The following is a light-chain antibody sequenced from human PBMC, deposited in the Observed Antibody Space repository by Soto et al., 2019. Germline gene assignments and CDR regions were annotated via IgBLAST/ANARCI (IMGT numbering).Light chain of an antibody. V-gene: IGKV3-20*01. Sequence: EIVLTQSPGTLSLSPWERATLSCRASQCVSNSHLAWYQQKPGQAPRLLIYGASSRATGISDRFSGSGSGTEFTLTISRLEPEDFAVYYCQQYDRSPLFGGGTKVEI. CDR2: GAS. CDR3: QQYDRSPL. CDR1: QCVSNSH. J-gene: IGKJ4*01.